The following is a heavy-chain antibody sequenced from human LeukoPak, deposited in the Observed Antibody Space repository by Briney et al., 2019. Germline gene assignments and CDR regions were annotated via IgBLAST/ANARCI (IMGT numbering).Heavy chain of an antibody. D-gene: IGHD6-13*01. CDR1: GYAFTGYY. CDR2: INTNSGGT. V-gene: IGHV1-2*06. CDR3: ARVAPIAAAGNWFDP. J-gene: IGHJ5*02. Sequence: ASVKVSCKASGYAFTGYYMHWVRQAPGQGLEWMGRINTNSGGTNYAQKFQGRVTMTRDTSISTAYMELSRLRSDDTAVYYCARVAPIAAAGNWFDPWGQGTLVTVSS.